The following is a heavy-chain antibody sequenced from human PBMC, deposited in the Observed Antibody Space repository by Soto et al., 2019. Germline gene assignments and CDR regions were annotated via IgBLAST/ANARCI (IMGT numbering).Heavy chain of an antibody. CDR3: AKTPIGMATTGGYYFDY. CDR2: ISWNSGSI. CDR1: GFTFDDYA. Sequence: EVQLVESGGGLVQPGRSLRLSCAASGFTFDDYAMHWVRQAPGKGLEWVSGISWNSGSIGYADSVKGRFTISRDNAKNSLYLQMNSLRAEDTALNYCAKTPIGMATTGGYYFDYWGQGTLVTVSS. D-gene: IGHD5-12*01. J-gene: IGHJ4*02. V-gene: IGHV3-9*01.